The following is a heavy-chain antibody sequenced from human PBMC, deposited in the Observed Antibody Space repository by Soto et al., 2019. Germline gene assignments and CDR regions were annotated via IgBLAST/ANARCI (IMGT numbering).Heavy chain of an antibody. V-gene: IGHV1-2*04. Sequence: ASVKVSCKASGYTFTGYYMHWVRQAPGQGLEWMGWINPNSGGTNYAQKFQGWVTMTRDTSIRTAYIELSRLRSDDTAVYYCARASDIVVVVAASPTDYWGQGTLVTVSS. D-gene: IGHD2-15*01. CDR3: ARASDIVVVVAASPTDY. CDR2: INPNSGGT. J-gene: IGHJ4*02. CDR1: GYTFTGYY.